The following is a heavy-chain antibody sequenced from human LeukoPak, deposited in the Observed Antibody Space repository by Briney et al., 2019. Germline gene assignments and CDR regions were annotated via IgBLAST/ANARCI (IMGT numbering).Heavy chain of an antibody. CDR2: FYHSGST. D-gene: IGHD4-23*01. J-gene: IGHJ4*02. Sequence: PSETLSLTCTVSGGSISSSSYYWGWVRQPPGKGLEWIGSFYHSGSTYYNPSLKSRVTISVDTSKNQFSLELNSVTAADTAVYYCAAIASVVTLRGRPFGYWGQGTLVTVSS. V-gene: IGHV4-39*07. CDR1: GGSISSSSYY. CDR3: AAIASVVTLRGRPFGY.